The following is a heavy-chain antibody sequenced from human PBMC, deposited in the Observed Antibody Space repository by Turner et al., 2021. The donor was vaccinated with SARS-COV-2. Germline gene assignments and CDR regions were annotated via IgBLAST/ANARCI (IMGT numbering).Heavy chain of an antibody. V-gene: IGHV3-23*01. Sequence: EVQLLESGGGLVQPGGSLRLCCAASGFTFSSYAMSWVRQAPGKGLEWVSAISGSGGSTFYADSVKSRFTISRDNSKNTLYLQMNSLRAEDTAVYYCAKDHGVSSGPVLEYFQHWGQGTLVTVSS. CDR2: ISGSGGST. CDR1: GFTFSSYA. CDR3: AKDHGVSSGPVLEYFQH. J-gene: IGHJ1*01. D-gene: IGHD6-19*01.